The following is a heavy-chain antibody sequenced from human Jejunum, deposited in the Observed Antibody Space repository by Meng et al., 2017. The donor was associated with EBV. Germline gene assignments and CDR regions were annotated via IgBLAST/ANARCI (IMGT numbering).Heavy chain of an antibody. CDR3: ARDGGPSGTYAHWLDP. Sequence: QVHLQESGPGLVKPLGTLSLTCTVSGDSISSSFWWSWVRQPPGKGLEWIGEIFHIGSTNYNPSLKSRVTISVDKSKNQFSLKLTSVTAADTAVYYCARDGGPSGTYAHWLDPWGQGTTVTVSS. D-gene: IGHD1-26*01. J-gene: IGHJ5*02. CDR2: IFHIGST. CDR1: GDSISSSFW. V-gene: IGHV4-4*02.